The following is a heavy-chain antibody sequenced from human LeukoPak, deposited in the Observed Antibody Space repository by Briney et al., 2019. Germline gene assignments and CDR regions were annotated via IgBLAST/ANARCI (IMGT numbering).Heavy chain of an antibody. J-gene: IGHJ6*02. V-gene: IGHV3-74*01. CDR1: GFTFSSYG. CDR3: AKDLGPNYYYYSMDV. Sequence: GGSLRLSCAASGFTFSSYGMHWVRQAPGKGLVWVSRIDSDRSSTRYADAVKGRFTISRDNAKNTPYLQMNSLRTEDTALYYCAKDLGPNYYYYSMDVWGQGTTVTVSS. CDR2: IDSDRSST. D-gene: IGHD7-27*01.